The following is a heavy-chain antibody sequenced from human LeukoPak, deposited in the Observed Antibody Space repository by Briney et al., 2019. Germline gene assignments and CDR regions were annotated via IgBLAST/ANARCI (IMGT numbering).Heavy chain of an antibody. Sequence: GGSLRLSCVASGFTFNNYWMDWVRQAPGKGLEWVASIKPDGSQKDYVDSVKGRFTISRDNAKNSLYLQMNSLRVEDTAVYYCARGPRYNWNSNYFPFDYWGQGTLVTVSS. CDR1: GFTFNNYW. J-gene: IGHJ4*02. D-gene: IGHD1-7*01. CDR3: ARGPRYNWNSNYFPFDY. CDR2: IKPDGSQK. V-gene: IGHV3-7*01.